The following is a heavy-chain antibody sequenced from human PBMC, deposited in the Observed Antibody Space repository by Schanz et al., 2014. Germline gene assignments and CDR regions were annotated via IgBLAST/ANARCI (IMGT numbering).Heavy chain of an antibody. CDR2: IIPNLGSA. D-gene: IGHD5-18*01. Sequence: QVQVVQSGAEVKKPGSSVTVSCKASGDTLSSYGISWVRQAPGQGLEWMGRIIPNLGSANYAQKFQGRVTITADRSTSTAYMELSSLRSDDTALYYCTRGGYSYALSAFDIWGQGTMVTVSS. CDR3: TRGGYSYALSAFDI. J-gene: IGHJ3*02. V-gene: IGHV1-69*04. CDR1: GDTLSSYG.